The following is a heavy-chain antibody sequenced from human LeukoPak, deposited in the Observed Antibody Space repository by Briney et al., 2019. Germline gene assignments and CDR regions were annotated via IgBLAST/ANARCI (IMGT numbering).Heavy chain of an antibody. D-gene: IGHD2-21*02. CDR2: INHSGST. CDR3: ARGWSVTAIHYYGMDV. CDR1: GGSFSGYY. J-gene: IGHJ6*02. V-gene: IGHV4-34*01. Sequence: PSETLSLTRAVYGGSFSGYYWSWIRQPPGKGLEWIGEINHSGSTNYNPSLKSRVTISVDTSKNQFSLKLSSVTAADTAVYYCARGWSVTAIHYYGMDVWGQGTTVTVSS.